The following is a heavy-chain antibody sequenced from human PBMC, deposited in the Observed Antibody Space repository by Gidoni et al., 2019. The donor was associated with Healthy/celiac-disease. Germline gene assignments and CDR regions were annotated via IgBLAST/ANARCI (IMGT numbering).Heavy chain of an antibody. CDR1: GFTFSSYS. D-gene: IGHD3-9*01. CDR2: ISSSSSYI. Sequence: EVQLVESGGGLVKPGGSLRLSCAASGFTFSSYSMNWVRQAPGKGLEWVSSISSSSSYIYYADSVKGRFTISRDNAKNSLYLQMNSLRAEDTAVYYCARDGILTGYYDAFDIWGQGTMVTVSS. J-gene: IGHJ3*02. V-gene: IGHV3-21*01. CDR3: ARDGILTGYYDAFDI.